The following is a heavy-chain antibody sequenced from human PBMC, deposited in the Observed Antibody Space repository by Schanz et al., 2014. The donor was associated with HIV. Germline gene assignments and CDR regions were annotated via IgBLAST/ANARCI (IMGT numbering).Heavy chain of an antibody. CDR3: ARFSIFGVSIRPLDS. CDR1: GYSFTTYG. D-gene: IGHD3-3*01. Sequence: QVQLVQSGAEVKKPGASVRVSCKASGYSFTTYGITWVRQAPGQGLEWMGWVSGYKGTTNYAQNLQDRVTMTTDTSTTTAFMELRSLRSDDTAVYYCARFSIFGVSIRPLDSWGQGTLVTVSS. J-gene: IGHJ4*02. CDR2: VSGYKGTT. V-gene: IGHV1-18*01.